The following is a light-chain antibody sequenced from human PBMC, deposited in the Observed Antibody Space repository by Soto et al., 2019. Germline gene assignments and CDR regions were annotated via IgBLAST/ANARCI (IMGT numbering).Light chain of an antibody. Sequence: EVVMRQSPATLSVSPGETATLSCRASQSVSNKLAWYQQRPGQAPRLLIYAADTRATGIPVRFIGSGSGRELTLIISSLQSEDFAVYYCQKYNNSPPWTFGQGTKVEVK. CDR1: QSVSNK. CDR3: QKYNNSPPWT. CDR2: AAD. J-gene: IGKJ1*01. V-gene: IGKV3-15*01.